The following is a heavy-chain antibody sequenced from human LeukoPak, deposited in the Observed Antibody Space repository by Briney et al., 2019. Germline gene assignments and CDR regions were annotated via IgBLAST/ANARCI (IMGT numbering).Heavy chain of an antibody. Sequence: ASVKVSCKASGYTFTAYYVHWLRQAPGQGLEWMGWINPSSGGTNYAHKFQGRVTMSGDTSISTAYMELSRLRSDDTAFYYCARVGDSSGSDFEYWGQGTLVTVSS. D-gene: IGHD3-22*01. CDR2: INPSSGGT. CDR1: GYTFTAYY. J-gene: IGHJ4*02. V-gene: IGHV1-2*02. CDR3: ARVGDSSGSDFEY.